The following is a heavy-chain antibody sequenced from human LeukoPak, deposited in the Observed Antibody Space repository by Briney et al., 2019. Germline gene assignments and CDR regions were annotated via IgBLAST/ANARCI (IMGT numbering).Heavy chain of an antibody. D-gene: IGHD4-4*01. CDR2: INHRGST. V-gene: IGHV4-34*01. CDR1: GGSSSGYY. J-gene: IGHJ4*02. Sequence: SETLSLTCAVYGGSSSGYYWSWIRQPPGKGREWIGEINHRGSTNYNPSLKSRVTISVDTSKNQFSLKLSSVTAADTAVYYCARGPYRVKYYFDYWGQGTLVTVSS. CDR3: ARGPYRVKYYFDY.